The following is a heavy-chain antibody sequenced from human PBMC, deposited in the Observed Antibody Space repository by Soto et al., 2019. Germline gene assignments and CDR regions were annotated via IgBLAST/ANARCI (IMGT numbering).Heavy chain of an antibody. CDR1: GFTFSSYS. V-gene: IGHV3-48*02. Sequence: GGSLRLSCAASGFTFSSYSMNWVRQAPGKGLEWVSYISSSSSTIYYADSVKGRFTISRDNAKNSLYLQMNSLRDEDTAVYYCARDAQWGAVVVVPYFDYWGQGTLVTVSS. D-gene: IGHD3-22*01. J-gene: IGHJ4*02. CDR2: ISSSSSTI. CDR3: ARDAQWGAVVVVPYFDY.